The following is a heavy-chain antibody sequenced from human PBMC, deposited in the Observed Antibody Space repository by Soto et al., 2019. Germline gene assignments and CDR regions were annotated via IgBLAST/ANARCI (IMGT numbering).Heavy chain of an antibody. CDR1: GFTFSSYG. V-gene: IGHV3-33*01. CDR3: ARGYDYGDYIELDY. J-gene: IGHJ4*02. Sequence: QVQLVESGGGVVQPGRSLRLSCAASGFTFSSYGMHWVRQAPGKGLEWVAVIWYDGSNKYYADSVKGRFTISRDNAKNTLYLQMNSLRAEDTAVYYCARGYDYGDYIELDYWGQGTLVTVSS. D-gene: IGHD4-17*01. CDR2: IWYDGSNK.